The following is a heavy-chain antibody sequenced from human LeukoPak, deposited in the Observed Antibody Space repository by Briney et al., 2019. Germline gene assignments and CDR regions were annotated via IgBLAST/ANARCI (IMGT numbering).Heavy chain of an antibody. V-gene: IGHV3-21*01. Sequence: GGSLRLSCAASGFTFSSYSMNWARQAPGKGLEWVSSISSSSSYIYYADSVKGRFTISRDNTKNSLYLQMNSLRAEDTAVYYCARGRGYCSSTSCYEDYWGQGTLVTVSS. CDR3: ARGRGYCSSTSCYEDY. CDR2: ISSSSSYI. CDR1: GFTFSSYS. D-gene: IGHD2-2*01. J-gene: IGHJ4*02.